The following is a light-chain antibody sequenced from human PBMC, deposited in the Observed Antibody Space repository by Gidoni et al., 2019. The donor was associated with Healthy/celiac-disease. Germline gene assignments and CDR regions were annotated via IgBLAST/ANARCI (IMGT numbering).Light chain of an antibody. V-gene: IGLV1-47*01. J-gene: IGLJ2*01. CDR3: AAWDDSLSGHVV. CDR2: RNN. CDR1: SSNIGSNY. Sequence: QSVLTQPPSASGTPGQRVTISCSGSSSNIGSNYVYCYQQLPGTAPKLLIYRNNQRPSGVPDRFSGSKSGTSASLAISVLRSEDEADYYCAAWDDSLSGHVVFGGGTKLTVL.